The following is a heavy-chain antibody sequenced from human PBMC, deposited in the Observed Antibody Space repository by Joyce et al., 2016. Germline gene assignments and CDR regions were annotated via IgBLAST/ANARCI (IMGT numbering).Heavy chain of an antibody. J-gene: IGHJ4*02. CDR2: ISGSGDST. D-gene: IGHD4-17*01. CDR1: GFTVSSYA. CDR3: AKDDDYGDPSVDY. V-gene: IGHV3-23*01. Sequence: EVQLLDSGGGLVQPGGSLRLSCAASGFTVSSYAMSWVRQAPGKGLEWVSAISGSGDSTYYADSVKGRFTISRDNSKNTLYLQMNGLRAEDTAVYYCAKDDDYGDPSVDYWGQGTLVTVSS.